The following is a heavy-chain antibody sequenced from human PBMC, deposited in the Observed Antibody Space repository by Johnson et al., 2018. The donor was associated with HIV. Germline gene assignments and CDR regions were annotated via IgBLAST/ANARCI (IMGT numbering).Heavy chain of an antibody. CDR1: GFTFSSYA. D-gene: IGHD1-7*01. CDR3: ARGTRLGAPSNLDAFDI. CDR2: IRYDGSNK. Sequence: QLVESGGGLVQPGGSLRLSCAASGFTFSSYAMSWVRQAPGKGLEWVAFIRYDGSNKYYADSVKGRFTISRDNAKNSLYLQMNSLRVEDTAVYYCARGTRLGAPSNLDAFDIWGQGTKVTVSS. J-gene: IGHJ3*02. V-gene: IGHV3-30*02.